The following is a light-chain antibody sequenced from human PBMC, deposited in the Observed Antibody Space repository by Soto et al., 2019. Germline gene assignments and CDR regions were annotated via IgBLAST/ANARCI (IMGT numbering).Light chain of an antibody. Sequence: EIVMTQSPATLSVSPGERATLSCRASQSVNSDYLAWFQQKPGQAPRLLIYGASTRTTGIPARFSGSGSGTEFTLTISSLQSEDFAVYYCQQYNNWITFGQGTRLEIK. V-gene: IGKV3-15*01. CDR3: QQYNNWIT. CDR1: QSVNSD. J-gene: IGKJ5*01. CDR2: GAS.